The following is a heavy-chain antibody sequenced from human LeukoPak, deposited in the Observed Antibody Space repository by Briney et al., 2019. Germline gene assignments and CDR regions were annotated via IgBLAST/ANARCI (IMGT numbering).Heavy chain of an antibody. CDR3: ARVVPAAMYYYYYYMDV. J-gene: IGHJ6*03. CDR2: SRDKGNSYTT. CDR1: GFTFSDHY. Sequence: GGSLRLSCAASGFTFSDHYIDWVRQAPGKGLEWVGRSRDKGNSYTTAYAASVRGRFTISRDDSKNSLYLQMNSLRAEDTAVYYCARVVPAAMYYYYYYMDVWGKGTTVTISS. D-gene: IGHD2-2*01. V-gene: IGHV3-72*01.